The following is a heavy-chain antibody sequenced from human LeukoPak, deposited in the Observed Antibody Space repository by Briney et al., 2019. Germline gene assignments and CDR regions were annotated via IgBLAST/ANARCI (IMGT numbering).Heavy chain of an antibody. CDR2: INHTGNT. CDR1: GGSFSGYY. Sequence: PSETLSLTCAVYGGSFSGYYWNWIRQPPGKGLEWIGEINHTGNTLYNPSLKSRVTISGDMSNNRFSLKLTSVTAADTAVYYCARGVRGRAHYDILTGYSSGMDVWGQGTTVTVSS. V-gene: IGHV4-34*01. J-gene: IGHJ6*02. D-gene: IGHD3-9*01. CDR3: ARGVRGRAHYDILTGYSSGMDV.